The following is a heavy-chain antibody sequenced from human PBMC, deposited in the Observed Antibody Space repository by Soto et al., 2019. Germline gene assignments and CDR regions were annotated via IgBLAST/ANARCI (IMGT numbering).Heavy chain of an antibody. D-gene: IGHD6-6*01. CDR2: ISYDGSNK. Sequence: PGGSLRLSCAASGFTFSSYAMHWVRKAPGKGLEWVAVISYDGSNKYYADSVKGRFTISRDNSKNTLYLQMNSLRAEDTAVYYCARGLYSSSGFYYFDYWGQGTLVTVSS. CDR1: GFTFSSYA. J-gene: IGHJ4*02. CDR3: ARGLYSSSGFYYFDY. V-gene: IGHV3-30-3*01.